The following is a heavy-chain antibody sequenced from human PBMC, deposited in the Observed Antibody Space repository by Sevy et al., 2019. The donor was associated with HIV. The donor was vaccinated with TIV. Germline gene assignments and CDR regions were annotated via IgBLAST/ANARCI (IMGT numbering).Heavy chain of an antibody. CDR3: TGGEGPCGGDCHRSPPWWFDP. Sequence: GGSLRLSCTASGFTFGDYAISWFRQAPGKGLEWVGFIRTKHYGGTTEYAASVKGRFTISRDDSKNIAYLQINSLKTEDTAVEYCTGGEGPCGGDCHRSPPWWFDPWGQGTLVTVSS. CDR2: IRTKHYGGTT. V-gene: IGHV3-49*03. J-gene: IGHJ5*02. CDR1: GFTFGDYA. D-gene: IGHD2-21*02.